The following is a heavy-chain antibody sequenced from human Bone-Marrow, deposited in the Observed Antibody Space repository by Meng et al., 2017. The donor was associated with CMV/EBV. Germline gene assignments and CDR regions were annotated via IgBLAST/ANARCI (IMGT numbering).Heavy chain of an antibody. CDR2: ISSSGSTI. J-gene: IGHJ6*02. D-gene: IGHD2-15*01. CDR1: GFTLSSYE. CDR3: ARGFLGYVDV. V-gene: IGHV3-48*03. Sequence: GGSLRLSCAASGFTLSSYEMNWVRQAPGKGLEWVSYISSSGSTIYYADSVKGRFTISRDNSKNTLYLQMNSLRAEDTAVYYCARGFLGYVDVWGQGTTVTVSS.